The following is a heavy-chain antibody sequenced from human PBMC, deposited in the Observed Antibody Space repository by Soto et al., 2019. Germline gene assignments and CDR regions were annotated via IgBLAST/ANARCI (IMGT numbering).Heavy chain of an antibody. V-gene: IGHV3-21*01. Sequence: GGSLRLSCAASGFTFSSYSMNWVRQAPGKGLEWVSSISSSSSYIYYADSVKGRFTISRDNAKNSLYLQMNSLRAEDTAVYYCARGAGLRRYYYDSSGRVNGMDVWGQGTTVTVSS. CDR1: GFTFSSYS. D-gene: IGHD3-22*01. CDR3: ARGAGLRRYYYDSSGRVNGMDV. J-gene: IGHJ6*02. CDR2: ISSSSSYI.